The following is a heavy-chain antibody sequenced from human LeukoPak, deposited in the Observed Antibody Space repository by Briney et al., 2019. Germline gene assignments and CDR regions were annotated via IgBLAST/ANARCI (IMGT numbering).Heavy chain of an antibody. D-gene: IGHD2/OR15-2a*01. Sequence: PSETLSLTCTVSGGSISSYYWSWIRQPPGKGLEWIGYIYYSGSTNYNPSLKSRVTISVDTSKNQFSLKLSSVTAADTAVYYCAREVVTVIGYYYYYYMDVWGKGTTVTVSS. V-gene: IGHV4-59*01. J-gene: IGHJ6*03. CDR2: IYYSGST. CDR1: GGSISSYY. CDR3: AREVVTVIGYYYYYYMDV.